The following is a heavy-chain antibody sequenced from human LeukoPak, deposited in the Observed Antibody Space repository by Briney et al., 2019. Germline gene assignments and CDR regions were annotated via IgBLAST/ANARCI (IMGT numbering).Heavy chain of an antibody. CDR3: ARDFGGSYYQVYYGMDV. CDR1: GFTFRSYG. D-gene: IGHD1-26*01. J-gene: IGHJ6*02. Sequence: GGSLRLSCAASGFTFRSYGMHWVRQAPGKGLEWVAVISYDGSNKYYADSVKGRFTISRDNSKNTLYLQMNSLRAEDTAVYYRARDFGGSYYQVYYGMDVWGQGTTVTVSS. V-gene: IGHV3-33*05. CDR2: ISYDGSNK.